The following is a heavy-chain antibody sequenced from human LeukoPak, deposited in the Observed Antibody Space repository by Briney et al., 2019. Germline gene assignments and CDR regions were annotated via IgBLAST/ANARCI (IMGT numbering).Heavy chain of an antibody. J-gene: IGHJ3*02. CDR2: ISSSSSYI. V-gene: IGHV3-21*01. D-gene: IGHD3-22*01. Sequence: GGSLRLSCAASGFTFSSYSMNWVRQAPGKGLEWVSSISSSSSYIYYADSVKGRFTISRDNAKSSLYLQMNSLRAEDTAVYYCARGTGYYDSSGYYSSLHAFDIWGQGTMVTVSS. CDR1: GFTFSSYS. CDR3: ARGTGYYDSSGYYSSLHAFDI.